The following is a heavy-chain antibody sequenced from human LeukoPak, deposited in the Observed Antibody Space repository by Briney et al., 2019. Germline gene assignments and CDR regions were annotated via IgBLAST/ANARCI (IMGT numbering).Heavy chain of an antibody. J-gene: IGHJ3*02. CDR3: ARVTGDRRGHAFDI. D-gene: IGHD7-27*01. CDR2: INPNSGGT. V-gene: IGHV1-2*02. Sequence: ASVKVSCKVSGYTLTELSMHWLRQAPGKGLEWMGWINPNSGGTNYAQKFQGRVTMTRDTSISTAYMELSRLRSDDTAVYYCARVTGDRRGHAFDIWGQGTMVTVSS. CDR1: GYTLTELS.